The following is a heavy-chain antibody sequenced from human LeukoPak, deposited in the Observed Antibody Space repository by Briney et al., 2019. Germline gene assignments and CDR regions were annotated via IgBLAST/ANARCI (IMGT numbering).Heavy chain of an antibody. D-gene: IGHD2-2*02. CDR3: AANIVVVPAAIINYHYYMDV. CDR2: IIPIFGTA. J-gene: IGHJ6*03. CDR1: GGTFSSYA. Sequence: SVKVSCKASGGTFSSYAISWVRQAPGQGLEWMGGIIPIFGTANYAQKFQGRVTITADESTSTAYMELSSLRSEDTAVYYCAANIVVVPAAIINYHYYMDVWGKGTAVTVSS. V-gene: IGHV1-69*13.